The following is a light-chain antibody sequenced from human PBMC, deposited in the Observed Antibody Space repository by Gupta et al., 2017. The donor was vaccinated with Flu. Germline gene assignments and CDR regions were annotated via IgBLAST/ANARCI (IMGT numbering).Light chain of an antibody. CDR1: RSNIGSNS. J-gene: IGLJ1*01. V-gene: IGLV1-44*01. CDR2: SSI. Sequence: QSVLAQPPPASGTPGQRVTISCSGSRSNIGSNSVNWYQQVPGTSPKLLMYSSIQRPSGVPDRFAGSKSGTSASLAISGLQSEDEADYYCAAWDDSLNGHYVFGTGTKVTVL. CDR3: AAWDDSLNGHYV.